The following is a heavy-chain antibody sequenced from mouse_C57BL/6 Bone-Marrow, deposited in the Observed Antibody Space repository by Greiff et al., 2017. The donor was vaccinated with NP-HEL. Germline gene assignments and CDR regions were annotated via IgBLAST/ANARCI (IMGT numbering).Heavy chain of an antibody. CDR3: ARDRGWGDY. D-gene: IGHD2-3*01. CDR2: ISDGGSYT. J-gene: IGHJ4*01. V-gene: IGHV5-4*01. Sequence: EVQGVESGGGLVKPGGSLKLSCAASGFTFSSYAMSWVRQTPEKRLEWVATISDGGSYTYYPDNVKGRFTISRDNAKNNLYLQMSHLKSEDTAMDYCARDRGWGDYWGQGTSVTVSS. CDR1: GFTFSSYA.